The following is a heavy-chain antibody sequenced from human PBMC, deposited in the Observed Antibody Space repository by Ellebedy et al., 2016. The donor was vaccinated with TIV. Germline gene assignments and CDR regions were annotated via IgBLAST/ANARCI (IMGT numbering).Heavy chain of an antibody. D-gene: IGHD6-6*01. CDR1: GFTVSSNY. CDR3: ARGVEEQLAGEGYYYYYMDV. J-gene: IGHJ6*03. Sequence: GGSLRLXXAASGFTVSSNYMSWVRQAPGKGLEWVSVIYSGGSTYYADSVKGRFTISRDNAKNSLYLQMNSLRAEDTAVYYCARGVEEQLAGEGYYYYYMDVWGKGTTVTVSS. CDR2: IYSGGST. V-gene: IGHV3-53*01.